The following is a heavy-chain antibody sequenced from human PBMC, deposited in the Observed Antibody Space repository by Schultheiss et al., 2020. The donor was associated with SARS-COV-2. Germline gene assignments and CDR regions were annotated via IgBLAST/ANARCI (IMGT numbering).Heavy chain of an antibody. CDR3: HISKGGYGGY. CDR1: GFTVSSNY. V-gene: IGHV4-4*02. CDR2: IYHSGST. J-gene: IGHJ4*02. Sequence: GSLRLSCAASGFTVSSNYMSWVRQPPGKGLEWIGEIYHSGSTNYNPSLKSRVTISVDKSKNQFSLKLSSVTAADTAVYYCHISKGGYGGYWGQGTLVTVSS. D-gene: IGHD4-23*01.